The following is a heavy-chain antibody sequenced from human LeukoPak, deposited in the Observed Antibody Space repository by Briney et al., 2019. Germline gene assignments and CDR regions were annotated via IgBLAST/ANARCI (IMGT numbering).Heavy chain of an antibody. Sequence: SGGSLRLSCAASGFTFSSYSMNWVRQAPGKGLEWVSSISSSSSHIYYADSVKGRFTISRDNAKNSLYLQMNSLRAEDTAVYYCARDLSDPNWNRRSGYWGQGTLVTVSS. V-gene: IGHV3-21*01. D-gene: IGHD1-20*01. J-gene: IGHJ4*02. CDR3: ARDLSDPNWNRRSGY. CDR1: GFTFSSYS. CDR2: ISSSSSHI.